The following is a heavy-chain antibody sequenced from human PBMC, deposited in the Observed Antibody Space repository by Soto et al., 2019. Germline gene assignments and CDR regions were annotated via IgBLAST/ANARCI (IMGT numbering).Heavy chain of an antibody. CDR3: ARVGVDTAMVTIEFDY. CDR1: GGSISGYY. Sequence: SETLSLTCTVPGGSISGYYWIWMRQPPGKGLEWIGYIYNSGSTNYSPALKSRVTISVDTSKNQFSLKLSSVTAADTAVYYCARVGVDTAMVTIEFDYWGQGTLVTVSS. V-gene: IGHV4-59*08. D-gene: IGHD5-18*01. CDR2: IYNSGST. J-gene: IGHJ4*02.